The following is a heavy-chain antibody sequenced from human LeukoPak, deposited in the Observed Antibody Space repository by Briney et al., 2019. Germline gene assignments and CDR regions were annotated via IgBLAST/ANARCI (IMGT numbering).Heavy chain of an antibody. V-gene: IGHV3-48*01. CDR2: ISSSSGTM. CDR1: GFTFSSYS. D-gene: IGHD1-26*01. J-gene: IGHJ3*02. CDR3: ARGGNYYNEAFDI. Sequence: GGSLRLSCAASGFTFSSYSMNWVRQAPGKGLEWISYISSSSGTMLYSDSVKGRFTISRDNARNSLFLPMSSLRAEDTAVYFCARGGNYYNEAFDIWGRGTMVTVSS.